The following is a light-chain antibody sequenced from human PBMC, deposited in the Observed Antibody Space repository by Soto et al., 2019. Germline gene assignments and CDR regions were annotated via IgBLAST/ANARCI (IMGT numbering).Light chain of an antibody. Sequence: DIQMTQSPSTLSAPVGDRVTITCRASQSISSWLAWYQQKPGKAPKLLIYKASSLESGVPSRFSGSGSGTEFTLTISCLQPDDFATYYCQQYNSYWTFGQGTKVEIK. CDR2: KAS. V-gene: IGKV1-5*03. CDR1: QSISSW. CDR3: QQYNSYWT. J-gene: IGKJ1*01.